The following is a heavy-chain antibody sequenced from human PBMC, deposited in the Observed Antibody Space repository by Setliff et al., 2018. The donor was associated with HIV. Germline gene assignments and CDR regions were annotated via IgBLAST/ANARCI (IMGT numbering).Heavy chain of an antibody. CDR2: INHSGST. CDR1: GGSFSGFY. Sequence: SQTLSLPCAVYGGSFSGFYWSWIRQPPGKGLEWIGEINHSGSTTYNPSLKSRVTISVDTSKNHFSLKLSSVTAADTAVYYCANFLPDTAAAGPRFDYWGQGTLVTVSS. J-gene: IGHJ4*02. CDR3: ANFLPDTAAAGPRFDY. V-gene: IGHV4-34*01. D-gene: IGHD6-13*01.